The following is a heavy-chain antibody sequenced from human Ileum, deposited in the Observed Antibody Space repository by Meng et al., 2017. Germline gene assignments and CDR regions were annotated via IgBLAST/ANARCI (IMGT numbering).Heavy chain of an antibody. V-gene: IGHV4-4*02. CDR1: GGPISISNW. CDR2: IYHTGGT. J-gene: IGHJ4*02. Sequence: QVQLQESGPGLVKPSGTLPLTCAVSGGPISISNWWTWGRQPPGKGLEWIGEIYHTGGTNYNPSLKRRVTISVDKSKNQFSLEVTSVTAADTAVYYCARVRCASVSCYGDSYFDYWGQGILVTVSS. CDR3: ARVRCASVSCYGDSYFDY. D-gene: IGHD2-15*01.